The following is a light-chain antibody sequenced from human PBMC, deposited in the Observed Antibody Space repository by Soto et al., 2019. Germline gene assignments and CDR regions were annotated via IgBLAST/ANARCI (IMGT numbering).Light chain of an antibody. CDR2: GAF. Sequence: DIQMTQSPSAMSASVGDRVTITCRASQGINNYLAWFQQKPGKVPKRLIYGAFSLQSGVPSRFSGSGSGTDFTLTISSLQPEDFATYYCQQSYSTPWTFGQGTKVDIK. J-gene: IGKJ1*01. CDR1: QGINNY. CDR3: QQSYSTPWT. V-gene: IGKV1-17*03.